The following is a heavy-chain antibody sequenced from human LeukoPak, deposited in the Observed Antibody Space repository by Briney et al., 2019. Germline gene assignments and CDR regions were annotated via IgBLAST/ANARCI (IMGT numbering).Heavy chain of an antibody. V-gene: IGHV1-3*01. CDR2: INAGNGNT. J-gene: IGHJ4*02. D-gene: IGHD3-16*01. CDR3: AREYRWGSEFDY. CDR1: GYTFTSYA. Sequence: EASVKVSCKASGYTFTSYAMHWVRQAPGQRLEWMGWINAGNGNTKYSQKFQGRVTITRDTSASTAYMELSSLRSEDTAVYYCAREYRWGSEFDYWGQGTLVTVSS.